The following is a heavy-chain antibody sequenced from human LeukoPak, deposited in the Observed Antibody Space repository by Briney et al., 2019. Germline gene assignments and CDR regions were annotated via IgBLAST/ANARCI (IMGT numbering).Heavy chain of an antibody. D-gene: IGHD3-16*01. J-gene: IGHJ4*02. CDR2: IKPDGSEK. Sequence: GGSLRLSCVASGFTFSTYWMSWVRQTPGKRLEWVANIKPDGSEKYYVDSVKGRFTISRDNAKNSLYLQVNSLRVEDTAVYYCARDPGWGALDYWGQGALVIVSS. CDR3: ARDPGWGALDY. V-gene: IGHV3-7*03. CDR1: GFTFSTYW.